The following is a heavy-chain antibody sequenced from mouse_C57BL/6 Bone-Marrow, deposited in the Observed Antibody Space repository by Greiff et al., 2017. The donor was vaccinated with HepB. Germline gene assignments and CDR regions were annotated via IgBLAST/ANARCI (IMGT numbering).Heavy chain of an antibody. V-gene: IGHV1-50*01. Sequence: QVQLQQPGAELVKPGASVKLSCKASGYTFTSYWMQWVKQRPGQGLEWIGEIDPSDSYTNYNQKFKGKATLTVDTSSSTAYMQLSSLTSEDSAVYYCARRGQRSWFAYWGQGTLVTVSA. J-gene: IGHJ3*01. CDR3: ARRGQRSWFAY. CDR2: IDPSDSYT. CDR1: GYTFTSYW.